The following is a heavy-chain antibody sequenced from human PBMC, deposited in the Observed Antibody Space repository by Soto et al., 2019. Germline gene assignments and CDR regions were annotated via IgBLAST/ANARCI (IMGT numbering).Heavy chain of an antibody. CDR2: ISGSGGST. D-gene: IGHD3-3*01. J-gene: IGHJ3*02. CDR1: GFTFSSYA. Sequence: GGSLRLSCGASGFTFSSYAMSWVRQAPGQGLEWVSAISGSGGSTYYADSVKGRFTISRDNSKNTLYLQMNSLRAEDTAVYYCAKVVGYYDFWSGLDAFDIWGQGTMVTVSS. V-gene: IGHV3-23*01. CDR3: AKVVGYYDFWSGLDAFDI.